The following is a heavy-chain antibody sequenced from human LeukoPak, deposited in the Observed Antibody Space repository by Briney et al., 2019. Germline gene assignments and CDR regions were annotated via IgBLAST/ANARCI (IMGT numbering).Heavy chain of an antibody. D-gene: IGHD3-22*01. V-gene: IGHV4-38-2*01. CDR3: ARAPRDSSSSNYMRRFDY. CDR1: GYSLGKNYY. CDR2: IYGTGST. Sequence: PSETLSLTCAVSGYSLGKNYYWGWIRQPPGKGLEWIGRIYGTGSTSYNPSLMNRVTMPVDTSKNQFSLKLSSVTAADTAVYYCARAPRDSSSSNYMRRFDYWGQGTLVTVSS. J-gene: IGHJ4*02.